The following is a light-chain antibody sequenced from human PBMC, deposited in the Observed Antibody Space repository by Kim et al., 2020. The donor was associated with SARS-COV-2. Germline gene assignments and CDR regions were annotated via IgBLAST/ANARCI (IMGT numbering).Light chain of an antibody. V-gene: IGKV3-15*01. CDR3: QQYNNWWT. CDR1: QSVSSN. CDR2: GAS. J-gene: IGKJ1*01. Sequence: AVFAGERATLSCRASQSVSSNLAWYQQKPGQAPRLLIYGASTRATGVPARLSGSGSGTEFTLTISSLQSDDFAVDYCQQYNNWWTFGQGTKVDIK.